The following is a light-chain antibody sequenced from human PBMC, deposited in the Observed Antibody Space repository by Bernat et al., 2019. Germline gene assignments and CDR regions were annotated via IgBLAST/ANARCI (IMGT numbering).Light chain of an antibody. CDR1: SGSIAGNY. CDR2: EDN. CDR3: QSYDSSVWV. J-gene: IGLJ3*02. Sequence: NFMLTQPHPVSESPGKTVTISCSRSSGSIAGNYVQWYQQRPGSAPTTVMYEDNQRPFGVPDRFSGAIDRSSNSASRTISGLKTEDEADYYCQSYDSSVWVFGGGTKLTVL. V-gene: IGLV6-57*04.